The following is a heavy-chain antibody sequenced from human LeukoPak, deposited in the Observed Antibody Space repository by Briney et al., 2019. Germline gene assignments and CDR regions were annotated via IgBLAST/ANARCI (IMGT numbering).Heavy chain of an antibody. D-gene: IGHD3-10*01. CDR2: VKQGGSEK. J-gene: IGHJ4*02. CDR3: ARDRGLFDY. CDR1: GFSFRSYC. V-gene: IGHV3-7*04. Sequence: PGGSLRLSCVASGFSFRSYCMTWVRQAPGTGLEWVANVKQGGSEKQYAGSVKGRFTISRDNAKNSLYLQMNSLRAEDTAVYYCARDRGLFDYWGQGTLVTVSS.